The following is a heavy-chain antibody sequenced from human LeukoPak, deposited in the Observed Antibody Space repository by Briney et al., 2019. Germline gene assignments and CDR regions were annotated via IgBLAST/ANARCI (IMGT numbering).Heavy chain of an antibody. CDR1: GFTFRMYA. CDR2: IIYDGRHT. V-gene: IGHV3-23*01. D-gene: IGHD3-22*01. Sequence: GGSLRLSCTASGFTFRMYAMSWVRQAPGKGLESVASIIYDGRHTYYTASVKGRFTISRDNSQNTLYLQMNSLRAEDTALYYCAKDGLSYDGSTHVYYFQSLGQGTLVTVSS. J-gene: IGHJ4*02. CDR3: AKDGLSYDGSTHVYYFQS.